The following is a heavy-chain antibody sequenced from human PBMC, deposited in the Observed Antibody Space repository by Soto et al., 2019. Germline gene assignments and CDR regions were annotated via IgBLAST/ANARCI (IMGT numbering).Heavy chain of an antibody. V-gene: IGHV4-39*01. CDR3: ARVEGGGTHSFDP. D-gene: IGHD2-15*01. J-gene: IGHJ5*02. CDR1: GGSISSSTYY. Sequence: PSETLSLTCTVSGGSISSSTYYWGWVRQPPGKGLEWIGSMHYSGGAYYNPSLKSRVTISVDTSKNQFSLKLTSVTAADTAFYYCARVEGGGTHSFDPWGQGTLVTVSS. CDR2: MHYSGGA.